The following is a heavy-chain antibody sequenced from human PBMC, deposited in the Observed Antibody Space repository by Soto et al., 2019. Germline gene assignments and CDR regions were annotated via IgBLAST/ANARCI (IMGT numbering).Heavy chain of an antibody. D-gene: IGHD3-9*01. V-gene: IGHV4-39*01. Sequence: QLQLQESGPGLLKASETLSLTCNVSGVSITSSRYYWGWIRQPPGKGLDWIGIVSYSGSTYYNESLKSRVTISVDTSKNQFSLKLSSVTAADTAVYYCARAIFGLRDVFENWGQGTMVTVSS. J-gene: IGHJ3*02. CDR2: VSYSGST. CDR3: ARAIFGLRDVFEN. CDR1: GVSITSSRYY.